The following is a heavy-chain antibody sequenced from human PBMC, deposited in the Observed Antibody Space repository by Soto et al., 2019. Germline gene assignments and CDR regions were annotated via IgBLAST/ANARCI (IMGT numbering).Heavy chain of an antibody. D-gene: IGHD6-13*01. CDR2: ISAYNGNT. CDR3: ARESPVSIAAAGTEFAP. V-gene: IGHV1-18*01. Sequence: QVQLVQSGAEVKKPGASVKVSRKASGYTFTSYGISWVRQAPGQGLEWMGWISAYNGNTNYAQKLQGRVTMTTDTSTSTAYMELRSLRSDDTAVYYCARESPVSIAAAGTEFAPWGQGTLVTVSS. J-gene: IGHJ5*02. CDR1: GYTFTSYG.